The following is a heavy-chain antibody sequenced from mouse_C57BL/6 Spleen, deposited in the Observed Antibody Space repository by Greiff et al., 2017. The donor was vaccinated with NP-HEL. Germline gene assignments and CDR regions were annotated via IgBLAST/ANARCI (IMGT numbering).Heavy chain of an antibody. CDR1: GFTFSSYA. CDR2: ISDGGSYT. Sequence: EVQLVESGGGLVKPGGSLKLSCAASGFTFSSYAMSWVRQTPEKRLEWVATISDGGSYTYYPDNVKGRFTISRDNAKNNLYLQMSHLKSEDTAMYYCARDPTYDGFAYWGQGTLVTVSA. CDR3: ARDPTYDGFAY. J-gene: IGHJ3*01. D-gene: IGHD2-3*01. V-gene: IGHV5-4*01.